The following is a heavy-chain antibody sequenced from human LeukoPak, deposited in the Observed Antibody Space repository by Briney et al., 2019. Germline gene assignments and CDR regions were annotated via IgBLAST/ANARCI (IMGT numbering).Heavy chain of an antibody. CDR1: GGSISSSSYY. Sequence: SETLSLTCTVSGGSISSSSYYWGWIRQPPGKGLEWIGSIYYSGSTYYNPSLKSRVTISVDTSKNQFSLKLSSVTAADTAVYYCARSIAVAPSFGYWGQGTLVTVSS. D-gene: IGHD6-19*01. J-gene: IGHJ4*02. CDR3: ARSIAVAPSFGY. V-gene: IGHV4-39*01. CDR2: IYYSGST.